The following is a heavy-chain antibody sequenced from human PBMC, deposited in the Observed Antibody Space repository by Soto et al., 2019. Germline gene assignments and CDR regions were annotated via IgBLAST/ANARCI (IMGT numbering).Heavy chain of an antibody. CDR3: ARVLYYGSGSYSPYGMDV. V-gene: IGHV1-69*01. CDR1: GVSFNNNG. CDR2: VSPPFRTS. Sequence: QVQLVQSGAEVKKPGSSVKVSCKTSGVSFNNNGIGWVRQAPGHGLEWMGGVSPPFRTSNYARKFQGRISITAYASTGTVNMELSSLTSEDTAQSYCARVLYYGSGSYSPYGMDVWGQGTTVTVSS. J-gene: IGHJ6*02. D-gene: IGHD3-10*01.